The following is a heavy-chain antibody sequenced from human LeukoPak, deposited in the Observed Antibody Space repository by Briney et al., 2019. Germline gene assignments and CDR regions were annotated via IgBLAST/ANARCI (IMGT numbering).Heavy chain of an antibody. CDR3: ARDRNRGNSTHRSWFDY. Sequence: SETLSLTCTVSGVSISSGDFYWSWLPPPKGQGLEWFMYIYYTGITYYNPSQRSRVTISVDTSKNQFSLKLSSVTAADTAVYYCARDRNRGNSTHRSWFDYWGRGTLVTVS. D-gene: IGHD6-13*01. CDR1: GVSISSGDFY. J-gene: IGHJ4*02. V-gene: IGHV4-30-4*01. CDR2: IYYTGIT.